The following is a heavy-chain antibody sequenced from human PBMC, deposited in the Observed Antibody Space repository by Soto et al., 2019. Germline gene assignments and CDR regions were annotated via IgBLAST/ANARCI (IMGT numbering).Heavy chain of an antibody. D-gene: IGHD4-17*01. CDR3: ARVGYGDLAQ. CDR2: VTLSGDYT. Sequence: GGSLRLSCVASGFSFSSYAMAWVRQAPGMGLEWVCTVTLSGDYTYYADPVKGRFTISRDNSKNTVYLQLSSLRADDTAVYYCARVGYGDLAQWGQGTWVTVSS. V-gene: IGHV3-23*01. J-gene: IGHJ4*02. CDR1: GFSFSSYA.